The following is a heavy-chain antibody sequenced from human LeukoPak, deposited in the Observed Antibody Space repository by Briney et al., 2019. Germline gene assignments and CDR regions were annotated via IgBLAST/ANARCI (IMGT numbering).Heavy chain of an antibody. D-gene: IGHD1-26*01. CDR2: IKSKTDGGTT. CDR3: TTEELGATGFDY. J-gene: IGHJ4*02. V-gene: IGHV3-15*01. Sequence: GGSLRLSCAASGFTFSNAWMSWVRQAPGKGLEWVGRIKSKTDGGTTDYAAPVKGRFTISRDDSKNTLYLQMNSLKTEDTAVYYCTTEELGATGFDYWGQGTQVTVSS. CDR1: GFTFSNAW.